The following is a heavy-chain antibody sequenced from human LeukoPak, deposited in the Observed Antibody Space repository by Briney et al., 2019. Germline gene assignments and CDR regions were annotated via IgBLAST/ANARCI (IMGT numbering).Heavy chain of an antibody. D-gene: IGHD6-19*01. CDR3: AKGLSSGWNLNGSDD. Sequence: GGSLALRCAPSGVTFSRIAVSWGRQAPGKGLEWVSRISGSGGSTFYADSVKGRFTISRNNSRGNSKNTLYLQMNSLRAEDTAIYYCAKGLSSGWNLNGSDDWGHGRAFSVYS. J-gene: IGHJ6*02. CDR1: GVTFSRIA. CDR2: ISGSGGST. V-gene: IGHV3-23*01.